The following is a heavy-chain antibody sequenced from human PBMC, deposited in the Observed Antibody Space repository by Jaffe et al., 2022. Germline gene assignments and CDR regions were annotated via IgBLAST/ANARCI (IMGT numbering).Heavy chain of an antibody. J-gene: IGHJ2*01. CDR1: GGSISSGSYY. V-gene: IGHV4-61*02. D-gene: IGHD3-22*01. Sequence: QVQLQESGPGLVKPSQTLSLTCTVSGGSISSGSYYWSWIRQPAGKGLEWIGRIYTSGSTNYNPSLKSRVTISVDTSKNQFSLKLSSVTAADTAVYYCARGTGSGYYLHSDYWYFDLWGRGTLVTVSS. CDR2: IYTSGST. CDR3: ARGTGSGYYLHSDYWYFDL.